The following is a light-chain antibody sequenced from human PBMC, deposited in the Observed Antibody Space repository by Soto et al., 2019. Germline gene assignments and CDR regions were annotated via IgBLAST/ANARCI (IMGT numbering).Light chain of an antibody. CDR3: QKYDSSSSLT. CDR1: QGISSY. CDR2: AAS. Sequence: DIQMTQSPSSLSASVGASVTITCRASQGISSYLVWYQQKPGKVPRLLIYAASTLQSGVPSRFSGSGSGTDFTITISRLQPEDVATYYCQKYDSSSSLTFGGGTKVEIK. J-gene: IGKJ4*01. V-gene: IGKV1-27*01.